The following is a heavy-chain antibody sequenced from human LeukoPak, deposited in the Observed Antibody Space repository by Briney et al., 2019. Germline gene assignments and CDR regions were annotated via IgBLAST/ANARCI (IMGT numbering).Heavy chain of an antibody. CDR3: AKGISYYYYYYMDV. CDR2: ISGSGGST. D-gene: IGHD2-21*01. J-gene: IGHJ6*03. V-gene: IGHV3-23*01. CDR1: GFTVSSNY. Sequence: RSGGSLRLSCAASGFTVSSNYMSWVRQAPGKGLEWVSAISGSGGSTYYADSVKGRFTISRDNSKNTLYLQMNSLRAEDTAVYYCAKGISYYYYYYMDVWGKGTTVTVSS.